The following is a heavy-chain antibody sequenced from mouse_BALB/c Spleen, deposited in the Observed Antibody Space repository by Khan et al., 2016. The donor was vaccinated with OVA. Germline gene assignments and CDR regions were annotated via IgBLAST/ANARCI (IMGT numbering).Heavy chain of an antibody. Sequence: EVQLLESGPGLVKPSQSLSLTCTVTGYSITSGYAWNWIRQFPGNKLDWMGYISYSGSTNYHPSLKSRISITRDTSKNQFFRQLNSVTTVDTATYYCARTTRIKNWGKGTTHTVSS. CDR3: ARTTRIKN. CDR2: ISYSGST. J-gene: IGHJ2*01. CDR1: GYSITSGYA. V-gene: IGHV3-2*02. D-gene: IGHD2-12*01.